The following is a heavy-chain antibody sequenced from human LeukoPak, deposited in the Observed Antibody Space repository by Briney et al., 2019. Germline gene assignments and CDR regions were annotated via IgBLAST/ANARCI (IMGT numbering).Heavy chain of an antibody. D-gene: IGHD6-13*01. V-gene: IGHV5-51*01. CDR2: IYPVDSDT. Sequence: GESLKFSCKGSGYSSTSYWIGWVRQMPGKGLEWMGIIYPVDSDTRYSPSFQGQVTISADKSISTAYLQWSSLKASDTAMYYCARLPTDSSNFEYCGEGTLGTVSS. J-gene: IGHJ4*02. CDR1: GYSSTSYW. CDR3: ARLPTDSSNFEY.